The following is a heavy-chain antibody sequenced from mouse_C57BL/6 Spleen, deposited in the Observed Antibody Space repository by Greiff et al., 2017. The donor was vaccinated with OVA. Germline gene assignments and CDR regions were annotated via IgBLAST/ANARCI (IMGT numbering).Heavy chain of an antibody. CDR3: ASRFGNWGYYFDY. J-gene: IGHJ2*01. CDR1: GFNIKNTY. Sequence: VQLKESVAELVRPGASVKLSCTASGFNIKNTYMHWVKQRPEQGLEWIGRIDPANGNTKYAPKFQGKATITADTSSNTAYLQLSSLTSEDTAIYYCASRFGNWGYYFDYWGQGTTLTVSS. V-gene: IGHV14-3*01. D-gene: IGHD2-1*01. CDR2: IDPANGNT.